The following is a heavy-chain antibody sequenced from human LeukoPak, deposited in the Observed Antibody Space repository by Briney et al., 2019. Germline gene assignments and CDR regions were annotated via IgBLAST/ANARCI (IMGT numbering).Heavy chain of an antibody. V-gene: IGHV1-18*01. J-gene: IGHJ2*01. CDR3: ARVGYSYGYTKNWYFDL. D-gene: IGHD5-18*01. CDR1: GYTFTSYG. CDR2: ISAYNGNT. Sequence: ASVKVSCKASGYTFTSYGISWVRQAPGQGLEWMGWISAYNGNTNYAQKLQGSVTMTTDTSTSTAYMELRSLRSDDTAVYYCARVGYSYGYTKNWYFDLWGRGTLVTVSS.